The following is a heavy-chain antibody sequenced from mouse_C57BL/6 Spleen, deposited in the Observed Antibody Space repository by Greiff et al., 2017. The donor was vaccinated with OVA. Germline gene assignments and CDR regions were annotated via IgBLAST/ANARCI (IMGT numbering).Heavy chain of an antibody. CDR1: GYTFTSYT. CDR3: ARDYGNYDYFDY. D-gene: IGHD2-1*01. J-gene: IGHJ2*01. Sequence: QVQLKQSGAELARPGASVKMSCKASGYTFTSYTMHWVKQRPGQGLEWIGYINPSSGYTKYNQKFKDKATLTADKSSSTAYMQLSSLTSEDSAVYYCARDYGNYDYFDYWGQGTTLTVSS. V-gene: IGHV1-4*01. CDR2: INPSSGYT.